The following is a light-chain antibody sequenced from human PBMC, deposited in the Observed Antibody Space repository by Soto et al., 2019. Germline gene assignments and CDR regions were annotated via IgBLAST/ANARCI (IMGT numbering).Light chain of an antibody. CDR2: EVT. CDR3: ASYVSNSVWV. Sequence: QSALTQPPSASGTPGQPVTISCTGTSSDVGTNNYVSWYQQYPGTAPKLIIYEVTKRPSGVPDRFSCYKSGNTSSLTGSGQPDDDEADYYCASYVSNSVWVFGGGTKLTVL. CDR1: SSDVGTNNY. V-gene: IGLV2-8*01. J-gene: IGLJ3*02.